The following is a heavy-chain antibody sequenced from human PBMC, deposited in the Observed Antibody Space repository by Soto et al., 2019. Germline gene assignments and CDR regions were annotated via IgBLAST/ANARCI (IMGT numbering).Heavy chain of an antibody. V-gene: IGHV1-69*13. CDR3: ASGEYCYDSSGPEPY. Sequence: SVKVSCKASGGTFSSYAISWVRHAPGQGLEWMGGIIPIFGTANYAQKFQGRVTITADESTSTAYMELSSLRSEDTAVYYCASGEYCYDSSGPEPYWGQGTLVTVAS. CDR1: GGTFSSYA. D-gene: IGHD3-22*01. J-gene: IGHJ4*02. CDR2: IIPIFGTA.